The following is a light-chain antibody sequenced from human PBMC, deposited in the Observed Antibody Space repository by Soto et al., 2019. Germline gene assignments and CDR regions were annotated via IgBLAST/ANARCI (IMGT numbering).Light chain of an antibody. V-gene: IGKV1-5*03. CDR3: QQYNSYPWT. CDR1: QSISSW. CDR2: KAS. Sequence: DIQMTQSPSTLSASVGDRVTITCRASQSISSWLAWYQQKPGKAPKLLIYKASSLESGVPSRFSGSGSGTEFTLTISSLQPDDFAIYHCQQYNSYPWTFGHGTKVEIK. J-gene: IGKJ1*01.